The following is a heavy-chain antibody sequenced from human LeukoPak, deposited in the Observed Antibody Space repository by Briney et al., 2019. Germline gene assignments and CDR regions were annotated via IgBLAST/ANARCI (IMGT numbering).Heavy chain of an antibody. CDR1: GGSISSSSYY. CDR2: IYYSGST. J-gene: IGHJ4*02. D-gene: IGHD2-15*01. CDR3: ARVTQVAAFDY. V-gene: IGHV4-39*01. Sequence: PSETLSLTCTVSGGSISSSSYYWGWIRQPPGKGLEWIGSIYYSGSTYYNPSLKSRVTISVDTSKNQFSLKLSSVTAADTAVYYCARVTQVAAFDYWGQGTLVTVSS.